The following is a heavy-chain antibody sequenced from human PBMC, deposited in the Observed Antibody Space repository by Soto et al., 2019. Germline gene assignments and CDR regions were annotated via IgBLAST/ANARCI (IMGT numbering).Heavy chain of an antibody. CDR1: GYTFTSYG. V-gene: IGHV1-18*01. J-gene: IGHJ6*04. CDR3: AREGDVPYHYYGMDV. CDR2: ISGYNGKT. D-gene: IGHD2-21*02. Sequence: QVQLVQSGGEVKKPGASVKVSCKASGYTFTSYGIIWVRQAPGQGLEWMGWISGYNGKTNYAQKVQDRVTMTTDTSSSTVYMELRRLRSDDTAVYYCAREGDVPYHYYGMDVWGKGTTVTVSS.